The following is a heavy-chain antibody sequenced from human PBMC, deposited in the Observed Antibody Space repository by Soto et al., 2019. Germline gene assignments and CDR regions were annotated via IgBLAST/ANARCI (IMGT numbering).Heavy chain of an antibody. CDR3: ARGVGSGSYYNQYNWFDP. J-gene: IGHJ5*02. V-gene: IGHV1-18*01. Sequence: ASVKVSCKASGGTFSSYAISWVRQAPGQGLEWMGWISAYNGNTNYAQKLQGRVTMTTDTSTSTAYMELRSLRSDDTAVYYCARGVGSGSYYNQYNWFDPWGQGTLVTVSS. CDR1: GGTFSSYA. D-gene: IGHD3-10*01. CDR2: ISAYNGNT.